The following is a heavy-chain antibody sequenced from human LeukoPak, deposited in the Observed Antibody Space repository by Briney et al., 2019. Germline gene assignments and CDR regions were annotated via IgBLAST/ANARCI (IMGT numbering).Heavy chain of an antibody. CDR2: ISYDGSNK. Sequence: GRSLRLSCAASGFTFSSYGMHWVRQAPGKGPEWVAVISYDGSNKYYADSVKGRFTISRDNSKNTLYLQMNSLRAEDTAVYYCAKERYYGSGNYGGYFDYWGQGTLVTVSS. D-gene: IGHD3-10*01. J-gene: IGHJ4*02. CDR3: AKERYYGSGNYGGYFDY. V-gene: IGHV3-30*18. CDR1: GFTFSSYG.